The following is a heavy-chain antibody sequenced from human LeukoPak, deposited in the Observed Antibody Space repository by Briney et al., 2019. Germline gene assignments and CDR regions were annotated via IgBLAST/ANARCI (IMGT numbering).Heavy chain of an antibody. CDR3: ASSSGWYDFDY. Sequence: GGSLRLSCAASGFTFSTYSMNWVRQAPGKGLEWVSSISRSSDYIYYADSVKGRFTISRDNAKNSLYLQMNSLRAEDTAVYYCASSSGWYDFDYWGQGTLVTVSS. V-gene: IGHV3-21*01. J-gene: IGHJ4*02. D-gene: IGHD6-19*01. CDR1: GFTFSTYS. CDR2: ISRSSDYI.